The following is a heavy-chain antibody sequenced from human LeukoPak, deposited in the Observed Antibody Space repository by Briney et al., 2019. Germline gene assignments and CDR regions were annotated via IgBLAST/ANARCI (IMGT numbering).Heavy chain of an antibody. Sequence: PSETQSLTCAVSGGSISSGGYAWSWIRQPPGKGLEWIGYIYDSGSTHYNPSLKSRVTISVDRSENQFSLKLSSVTAADTAVYYCARYGGSGTYYFDYWGQGTLVTVSS. CDR3: ARYGGSGTYYFDY. CDR1: GGSISSGGYA. V-gene: IGHV4-30-2*01. D-gene: IGHD3-10*01. J-gene: IGHJ4*02. CDR2: IYDSGST.